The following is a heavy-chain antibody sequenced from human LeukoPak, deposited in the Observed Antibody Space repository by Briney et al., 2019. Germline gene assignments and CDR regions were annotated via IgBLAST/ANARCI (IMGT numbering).Heavy chain of an antibody. V-gene: IGHV3-23*01. CDR1: GFSFSDAW. CDR2: ITGSGGST. J-gene: IGHJ4*02. CDR3: AKDKGDFWSGHHY. D-gene: IGHD3-3*01. Sequence: AGGSLRLSCAASGFSFSDAWMTWVRQAPGKGLEWVSSITGSGGSTYYADSVKGRFTISRDNSKNTLYLQMSSLRAEDTAVYYCAKDKGDFWSGHHYWGQGTLVTVSS.